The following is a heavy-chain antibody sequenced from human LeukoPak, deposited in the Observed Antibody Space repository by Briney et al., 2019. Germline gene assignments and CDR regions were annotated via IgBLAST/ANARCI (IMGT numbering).Heavy chain of an antibody. V-gene: IGHV4-34*01. Sequence: SETLSLTCAVYGGSFSAYYWSWIRKPPGKGLEWIGEINHSGSTNYNPSLKSRVTISVDTSKNQFSLKLSSVTAADTAVYCCARPGYSGFDYSSGWKNWFDPWGQGTLVTVSS. J-gene: IGHJ5*02. CDR2: INHSGST. CDR1: GGSFSAYY. CDR3: ARPGYSGFDYSSGWKNWFDP. D-gene: IGHD6-19*01.